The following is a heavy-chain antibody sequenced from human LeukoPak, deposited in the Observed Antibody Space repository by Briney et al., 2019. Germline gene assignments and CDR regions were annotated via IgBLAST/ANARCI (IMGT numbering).Heavy chain of an antibody. CDR3: ARVIAARHFDY. CDR1: GFTVSSSY. J-gene: IGHJ4*02. Sequence: GGSLRLSCAASGFTVSSSYVSWVRQAPGKGLEWVSLIYSGGSTYYPDSVRGRFTISRDNSKNTMFLQMDSLRAEDTAVYYCARVIAARHFDYWGQGTLVTVSS. V-gene: IGHV3-66*01. D-gene: IGHD6-6*01. CDR2: IYSGGST.